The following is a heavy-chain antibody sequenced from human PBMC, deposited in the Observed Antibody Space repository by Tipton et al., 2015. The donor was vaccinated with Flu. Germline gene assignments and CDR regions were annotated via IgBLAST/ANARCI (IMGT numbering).Heavy chain of an antibody. CDR1: GGSISDNF. Sequence: TLSLTCTVSGGSISDNFWTWIRQPPGKGLEWIGYVYYSGSPNYNPSLKSRVTMSVDTSKNQFSLRLSSVTAADTAVYFCARGPPSAALLVWGDWYFDLWGRGTLVTVSS. J-gene: IGHJ2*01. CDR2: VYYSGSP. V-gene: IGHV4-59*01. D-gene: IGHD2-2*01. CDR3: ARGPPSAALLVWGDWYFDL.